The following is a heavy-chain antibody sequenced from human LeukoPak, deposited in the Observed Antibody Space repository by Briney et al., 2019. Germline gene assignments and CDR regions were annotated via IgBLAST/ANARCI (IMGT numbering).Heavy chain of an antibody. CDR3: ASFPWDLRPT. V-gene: IGHV3-48*01. CDR2: ITSTSDTI. CDR1: GYPFSTYS. D-gene: IGHD1-26*01. Sequence: QPGGSLRLSCVTSGYPFSTYSMNWVRQAPGKGLEWLSYITSTSDTIYYADSVKGRFTISRDNAKNSLYLQMNSLRAEDTAVYYCASFPWDLRPTWGQRTLVSVAS. J-gene: IGHJ4*02.